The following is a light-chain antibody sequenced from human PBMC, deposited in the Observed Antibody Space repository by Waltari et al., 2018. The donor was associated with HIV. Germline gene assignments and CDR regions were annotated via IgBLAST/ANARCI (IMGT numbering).Light chain of an antibody. Sequence: QSALTQPPSASGSPGQSVTISCTGTSSDVGGYNYVSWYQQHPDKAPKLMIYEVSKQPSGVPDRFSGSKSGNTASLTVSGLQAEDEADYYCSSYAGSNNLGVFGTGTKVTVL. V-gene: IGLV2-8*01. J-gene: IGLJ1*01. CDR1: SSDVGGYNY. CDR3: SSYAGSNNLGV. CDR2: EVS.